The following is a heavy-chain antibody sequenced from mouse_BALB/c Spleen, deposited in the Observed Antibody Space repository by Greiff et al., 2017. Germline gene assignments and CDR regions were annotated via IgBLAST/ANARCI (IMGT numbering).Heavy chain of an antibody. D-gene: IGHD2-1*01. CDR3: ARNGNYPAWFAY. CDR1: GFTFSSFG. V-gene: IGHV5-17*02. Sequence: EVQLQESGGGLVQPGGSRKLSCAASGFTFSSFGMHWVRQAPEKGLEWVAYISSGSSTIYYADTVKGRFTISRDNPKNTLFLQMTSLRSEDTAMYYCARNGNYPAWFAYWGQGTLVTVSA. J-gene: IGHJ3*01. CDR2: ISSGSSTI.